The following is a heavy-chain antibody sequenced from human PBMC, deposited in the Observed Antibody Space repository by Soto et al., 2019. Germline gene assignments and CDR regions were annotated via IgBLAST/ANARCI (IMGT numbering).Heavy chain of an antibody. CDR1: GGTFSSYA. J-gene: IGHJ6*04. CDR3: PSWVVAATRLYYGMDV. D-gene: IGHD2-15*01. V-gene: IGHV1-69*01. CDR2: LIPFFGTA. Sequence: QVQLVQSGAEVKKPGSSVKVSCKASGGTFSSYAISWVRQAPVKGLEWMGGLIPFFGTANYAQTFQGRVTITADESPSTAYIELSSRRSDDTAVYYCPSWVVAATRLYYGMDVCGKGPTVAVSS.